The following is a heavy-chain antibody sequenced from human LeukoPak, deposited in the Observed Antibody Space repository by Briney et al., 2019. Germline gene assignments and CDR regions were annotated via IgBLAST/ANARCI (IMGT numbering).Heavy chain of an antibody. V-gene: IGHV4-34*01. Sequence: SETLSLTCAVYGGSFSGYYWSWIRQPPGKGLEWIGEINHSGSTNYNPSLKSRVTISVDTSKNQFSLKLSSVTAADTAVYYCARIVVVPAAKYNWFDPWGQGTLVTVSS. J-gene: IGHJ5*02. CDR2: INHSGST. CDR1: GGSFSGYY. CDR3: ARIVVVPAAKYNWFDP. D-gene: IGHD2-2*01.